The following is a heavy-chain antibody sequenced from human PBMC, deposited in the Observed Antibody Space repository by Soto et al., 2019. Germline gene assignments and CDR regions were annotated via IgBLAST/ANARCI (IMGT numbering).Heavy chain of an antibody. V-gene: IGHV3-23*01. CDR3: KKERQMTKVTDNWFDP. CDR1: GFTFNNHA. J-gene: IGHJ5*02. D-gene: IGHD4-17*01. Sequence: GGSLRLSCVASGFTFNNHAMSWVRQTPGKGLEWVSGIIGSGGSTNYADSVKGRFTISRDNSKNTLFLQLDSLRVDDTEVYYCKKERQMTKVTDNWFDPWGQGPLVTAPQ. CDR2: IIGSGGST.